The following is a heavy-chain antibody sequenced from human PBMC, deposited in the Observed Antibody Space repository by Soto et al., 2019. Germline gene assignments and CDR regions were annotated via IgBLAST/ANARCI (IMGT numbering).Heavy chain of an antibody. Sequence: GGSLRLSCAASGFTFSSYAVSWVRQAPGKGLEWVSAISGSGGSTYYADSVKGRFTISRDNSKNTLYLQMNSLRAEDTAVYYCAKVTYYDILTGYYSSSNFDYWGQGTLVTVSS. CDR2: ISGSGGST. CDR1: GFTFSSYA. D-gene: IGHD3-9*01. V-gene: IGHV3-23*01. CDR3: AKVTYYDILTGYYSSSNFDY. J-gene: IGHJ4*02.